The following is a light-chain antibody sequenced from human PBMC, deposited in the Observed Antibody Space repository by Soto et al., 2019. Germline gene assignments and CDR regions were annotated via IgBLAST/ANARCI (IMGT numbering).Light chain of an antibody. CDR1: QNVRGDP. Sequence: IVLTQSPGTLSLSPGEGATLSCRASQNVRGDPLVWYQHKPGQAPRVLIYGASTRATGIPVRFSGSGSGTDFTLTITRLEPEDCAVYYCQQYGDSPETFGQGTKVDIK. J-gene: IGKJ1*01. CDR2: GAS. V-gene: IGKV3-20*01. CDR3: QQYGDSPET.